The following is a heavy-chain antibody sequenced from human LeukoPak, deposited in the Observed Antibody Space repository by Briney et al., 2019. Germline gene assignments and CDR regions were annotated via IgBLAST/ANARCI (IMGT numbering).Heavy chain of an antibody. CDR3: AREGIAVAGPRRKHHYYYGMDV. CDR1: GFTFSSYS. CDR2: ISSSSSTI. D-gene: IGHD6-19*01. J-gene: IGHJ6*02. Sequence: SGGSLRLSCAASGFTFSSYSMNWVRQAPGKGLEWVSYISSSSSTIYYADSVKGRFTISRDNAKNSLYLQMNSLRAEDTAVYYCAREGIAVAGPRRKHHYYYGMDVWGQGTTVTVSS. V-gene: IGHV3-48*04.